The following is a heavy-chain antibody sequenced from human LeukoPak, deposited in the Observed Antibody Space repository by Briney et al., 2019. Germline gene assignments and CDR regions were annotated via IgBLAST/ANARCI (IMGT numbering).Heavy chain of an antibody. V-gene: IGHV3-66*01. CDR2: LYSGGSI. D-gene: IGHD3-10*01. J-gene: IGHJ4*02. CDR3: ARNYGSGSLYNC. Sequence: PGGSLRLSCAASGFTVSSNYMSWVRQAPGKGLEWVSVLYSGGSIYYADSVKGRFTISRDNSKNTLYLQMNSLRDEDTAVYYCARNYGSGSLYNCWGQGTLVTVSS. CDR1: GFTVSSNY.